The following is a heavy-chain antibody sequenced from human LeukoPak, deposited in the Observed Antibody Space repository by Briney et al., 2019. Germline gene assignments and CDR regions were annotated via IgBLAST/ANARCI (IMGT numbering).Heavy chain of an antibody. V-gene: IGHV3-9*01. Sequence: GRSLRLSCAASGFSFDDYAMHRVRQAPGKGLEWVSGISWNSGSIGYADSVKGRFTISRDNAKNSLYLQMNSLRAEDTALYYCAKAPYSSSWYVFDYWGQGTLVTVSS. CDR1: GFSFDDYA. D-gene: IGHD6-13*01. CDR2: ISWNSGSI. CDR3: AKAPYSSSWYVFDY. J-gene: IGHJ4*02.